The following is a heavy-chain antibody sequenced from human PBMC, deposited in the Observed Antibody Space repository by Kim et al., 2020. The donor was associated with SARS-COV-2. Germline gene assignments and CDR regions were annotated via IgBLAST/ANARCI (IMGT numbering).Heavy chain of an antibody. D-gene: IGHD5-12*01. V-gene: IGHV4-34*01. CDR3: ARGRGGYKPYYFDY. Sequence: PSLKSRVPISVDTSKNQFSLKLSSVTAADTAVYYCARGRGGYKPYYFDYWGQGTLVTVSS. J-gene: IGHJ4*02.